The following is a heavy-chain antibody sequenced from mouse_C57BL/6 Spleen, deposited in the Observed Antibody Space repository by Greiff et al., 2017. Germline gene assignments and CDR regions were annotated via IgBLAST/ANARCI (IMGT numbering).Heavy chain of an antibody. CDR3: ARQDSSGFAY. V-gene: IGHV5-6*01. CDR2: ISSGGSYT. Sequence: EVMLVESGGDLVKPGGSLKLSCAASGFTFSSYGMSWVRQTPDKRLEWVATISSGGSYTYYPDSVKGRFTISRDNAKNTLYLQMSSLKSEDTAMYYCARQDSSGFAYWGRGTLVTVSA. CDR1: GFTFSSYG. D-gene: IGHD3-2*02. J-gene: IGHJ3*01.